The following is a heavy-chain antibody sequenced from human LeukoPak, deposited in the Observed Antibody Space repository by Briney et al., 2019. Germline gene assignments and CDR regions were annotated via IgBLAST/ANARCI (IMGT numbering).Heavy chain of an antibody. Sequence: ASVRVSCKASGYTFIGYYIHWVRQAPGQGVEGMGSVNPNSGVTDYAQKFQGRITITRDTSISTAYMQLNRLTSDDTAVYYCARDTGFPFLDFWGHGALVTVSS. V-gene: IGHV1-2*02. J-gene: IGHJ4*01. CDR1: GYTFIGYY. CDR3: ARDTGFPFLDF. CDR2: VNPNSGVT.